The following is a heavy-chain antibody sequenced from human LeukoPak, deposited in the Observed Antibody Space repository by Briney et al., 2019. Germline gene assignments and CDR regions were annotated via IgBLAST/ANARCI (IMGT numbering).Heavy chain of an antibody. CDR2: MSIDGSKT. D-gene: IGHD6-19*01. CDR1: SLTFNSYA. V-gene: IGHV3-30*04. J-gene: IGHJ6*03. Sequence: PGGSLRLSCEVSSLTFNSYAIHWVRQDPGKGLQWLAVMSIDGSKTSYVESVKGRFTIFRDNSKKTVYLQMNSLRAEDTAVYYCARGKTDQQGWLEYYYYMDVWGKGTTVTVSS. CDR3: ARGKTDQQGWLEYYYYMDV.